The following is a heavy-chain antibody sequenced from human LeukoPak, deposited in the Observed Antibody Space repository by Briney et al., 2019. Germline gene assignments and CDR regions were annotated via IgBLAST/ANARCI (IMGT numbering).Heavy chain of an antibody. CDR2: IDYSGST. Sequence: SETLSLTCTVSGGSVSSSSYYWSWIRQPPGKGLEWIGYIDYSGSTNYNPSLKSRVTISVDTSKNHFSLKLRHVTAADTAVYYCARDRIREFDYWGQGTLVTVSS. CDR1: GGSVSSSSYY. V-gene: IGHV4-61*03. J-gene: IGHJ4*02. D-gene: IGHD3-10*01. CDR3: ARDRIREFDY.